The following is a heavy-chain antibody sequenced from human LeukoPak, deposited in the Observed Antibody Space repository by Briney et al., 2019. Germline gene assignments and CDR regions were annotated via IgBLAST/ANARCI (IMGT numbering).Heavy chain of an antibody. D-gene: IGHD4-17*01. CDR3: ASHRLKRSYGDHYYFDY. J-gene: IGHJ4*02. V-gene: IGHV4-34*01. CDR1: GGSFSGYY. Sequence: SETLSLTCAVYGGSFSGYYWSWIRQPPGEGLEWIGEINHSGSTNYNPSLKSRVTISVDTSKNQFSLKLSSVTAADTAVYYCASHRLKRSYGDHYYFDYWGQGTLVTVSS. CDR2: INHSGST.